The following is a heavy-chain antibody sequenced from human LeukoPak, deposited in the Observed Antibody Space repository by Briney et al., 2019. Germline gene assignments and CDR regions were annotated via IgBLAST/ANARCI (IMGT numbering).Heavy chain of an antibody. CDR2: ISSSSSYI. CDR1: GFTFDDYA. V-gene: IGHV3-21*01. Sequence: PGGSLRLSCAASGFTFDDYAMHWVRQAPGKGLEWVSSISSSSSYIYYADSVKGRFTISRDNAKNSLFLQMNSLRAEDTAVYYCARVVYGDYPSHITFNYWGQGTLVTVSS. J-gene: IGHJ4*02. CDR3: ARVVYGDYPSHITFNY. D-gene: IGHD4-17*01.